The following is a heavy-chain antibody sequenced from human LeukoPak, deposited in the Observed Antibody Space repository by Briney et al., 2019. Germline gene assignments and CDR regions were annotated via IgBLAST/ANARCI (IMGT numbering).Heavy chain of an antibody. V-gene: IGHV3-23*01. D-gene: IGHD2-15*01. CDR2: ISGSDGST. CDR3: AKGRGYCTGGSCYSDY. J-gene: IGHJ4*02. CDR1: GFTFSNYA. Sequence: GGSLRLSCTASGFTFSNYAMSWIRQAPGKGLEWVSTISGSDGSTYYADSVKGRFTISRDNSKNTLYLQMNSLRVEDTAIYYCAKGRGYCTGGSCYSDYWGQGTLVTVSS.